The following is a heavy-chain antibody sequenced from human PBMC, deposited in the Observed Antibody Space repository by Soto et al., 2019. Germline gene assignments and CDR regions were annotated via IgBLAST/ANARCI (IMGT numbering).Heavy chain of an antibody. CDR3: ARKGYIGIFGLDV. V-gene: IGHV1-18*01. CDR1: GYTFTNYD. Sequence: QVQLVQSGAEAKRPGPSVKDSCKASGYTFTNYDVAWVRRAPGQGLQWMGWISISKGKTYYEQSFQGRVTMTTDTVTTTGSMEVRSLRSDDTAVYYCARKGYIGIFGLDVWGQGTTVTVSS. J-gene: IGHJ6*02. CDR2: ISISKGKT. D-gene: IGHD1-1*01.